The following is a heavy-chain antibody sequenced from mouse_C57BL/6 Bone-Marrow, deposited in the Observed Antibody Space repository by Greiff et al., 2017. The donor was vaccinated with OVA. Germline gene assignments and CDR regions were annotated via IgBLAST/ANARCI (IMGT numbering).Heavy chain of an antibody. J-gene: IGHJ2*01. CDR2: IDPENGDT. CDR3: TTDWDGY. CDR1: GFNIKDYY. V-gene: IGHV14-4*01. Sequence: EVQLQQSGAELVRPGASVKLSCTASGFNIKDYYMHWVKQRPEQGLEWIGWIDPENGDTEYASKFQGKATITADTSSNTAYLQLSSLTSEDTAIYCCTTDWDGYWGQGTTLTVSS. D-gene: IGHD4-1*01.